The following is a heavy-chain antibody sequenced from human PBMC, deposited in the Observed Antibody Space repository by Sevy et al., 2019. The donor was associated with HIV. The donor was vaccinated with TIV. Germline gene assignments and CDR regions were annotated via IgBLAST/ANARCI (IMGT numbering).Heavy chain of an antibody. V-gene: IGHV4-30-4*01. CDR1: GGSISSGDYY. CDR3: ARDSYYDILTGYYPSGMDV. D-gene: IGHD3-9*01. Sequence: SETLSLTCTVSGGSISSGDYYWSWIRQPPGKGLEWIGYIYYSGSTYYNPSLKSRVTISVDTSKNQFSLKLSSVTAADTALYYCARDSYYDILTGYYPSGMDVWGQGTTVTVSS. J-gene: IGHJ6*02. CDR2: IYYSGST.